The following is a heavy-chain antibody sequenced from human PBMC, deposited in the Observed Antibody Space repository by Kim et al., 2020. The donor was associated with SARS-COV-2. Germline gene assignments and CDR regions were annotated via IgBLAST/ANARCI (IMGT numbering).Heavy chain of an antibody. D-gene: IGHD2-2*01. Sequence: ASVKVSCQASGYTFTSYGISWVRQAPGQGLEWMGWISAYNGNTNYAQKLQGRVTMTTDTSTSTAYMELRSLRSDDTAVYYCARDHIVVVPAAMPVWWFDPWGQGTLVTVSS. CDR2: ISAYNGNT. CDR1: GYTFTSYG. CDR3: ARDHIVVVPAAMPVWWFDP. J-gene: IGHJ5*02. V-gene: IGHV1-18*01.